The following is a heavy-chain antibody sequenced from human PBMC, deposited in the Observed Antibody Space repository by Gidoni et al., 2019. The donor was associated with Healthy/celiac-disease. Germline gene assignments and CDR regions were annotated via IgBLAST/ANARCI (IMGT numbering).Heavy chain of an antibody. J-gene: IGHJ4*02. D-gene: IGHD6-13*01. CDR1: GFTFSSYS. V-gene: IGHV3-48*01. CDR2: ISSSSSTI. Sequence: EVQLVESGGGLVQPGGSLRLSCAASGFTFSSYSMNWVRQAPGKGLEWVPYISSSSSTIYYADSVKGRFTISRDNAKNSLYLQMNSLRAEDTAVYYCARERGGYSSSWYDYWGQGTLVTVSS. CDR3: ARERGGYSSSWYDY.